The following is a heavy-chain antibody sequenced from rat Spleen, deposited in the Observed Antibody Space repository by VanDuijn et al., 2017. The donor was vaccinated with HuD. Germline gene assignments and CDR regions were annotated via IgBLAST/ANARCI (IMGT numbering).Heavy chain of an antibody. CDR2: ISSGGST. CDR1: GFSLTSYN. V-gene: IGHV2-6*01. D-gene: IGHD5-1*01. CDR3: ARELTGSFDY. J-gene: IGHJ2*01. Sequence: QVQMKETGPGLVQTTQTLSVTCTVSGFSLTSYNVHWIRQPPGKGLEWIAAISSGGSTYYNSALKSRLSISRDTSKSQVFLKMNSLQTEDTATYYCARELTGSFDYWGQGVMVTVSS.